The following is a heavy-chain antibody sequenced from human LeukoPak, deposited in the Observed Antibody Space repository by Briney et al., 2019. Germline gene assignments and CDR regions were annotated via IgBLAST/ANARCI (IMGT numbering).Heavy chain of an antibody. D-gene: IGHD6-19*01. CDR3: ASYSYSSGWYPYYYYGMDV. Sequence: GGSLRLSCAASGFTFSSYSMNWVRQAPGKGLEWVSSISSSSSYIYYADSVKGRFTISRDNAKNSLYLQMNSLRAEDTAVYYCASYSYSSGWYPYYYYGMDVWGKGTTVTVSS. J-gene: IGHJ6*04. CDR2: ISSSSSYI. CDR1: GFTFSSYS. V-gene: IGHV3-21*01.